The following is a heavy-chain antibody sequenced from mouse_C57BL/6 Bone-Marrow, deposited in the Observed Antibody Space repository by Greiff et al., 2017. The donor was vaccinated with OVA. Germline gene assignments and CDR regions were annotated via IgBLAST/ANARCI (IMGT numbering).Heavy chain of an antibody. CDR2: IYPGNGDT. CDR3: TRRCRSGGWYFDV. CDR1: GYTFTSYW. V-gene: IGHV1-5*01. D-gene: IGHD1-3*01. J-gene: IGHJ1*03. Sequence: VQLKQSGTVLVRPGASVKLSCKTSGYTFTSYWMHWVKQRPGQGLEWIGAIYPGNGDTSYNQKFKGKAKLTAVTSSSTAYLELSSLTNEASAVYYCTRRCRSGGWYFDVWGTGTTVTVSS.